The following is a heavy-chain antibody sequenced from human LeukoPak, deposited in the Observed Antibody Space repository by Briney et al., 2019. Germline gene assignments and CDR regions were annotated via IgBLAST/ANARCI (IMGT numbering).Heavy chain of an antibody. D-gene: IGHD6-19*01. Sequence: PGRSLRLSCAASGFTFSSYAMHWVRQAPGKGLEWVAVISYDGSNKDYADSVKGRFTISRDNAKNSLYLQMNSLRAEDTAVYYCAKVFGGWDDNDYWGQGTLVTDSS. CDR2: ISYDGSNK. CDR3: AKVFGGWDDNDY. J-gene: IGHJ4*02. V-gene: IGHV3-30-3*01. CDR1: GFTFSSYA.